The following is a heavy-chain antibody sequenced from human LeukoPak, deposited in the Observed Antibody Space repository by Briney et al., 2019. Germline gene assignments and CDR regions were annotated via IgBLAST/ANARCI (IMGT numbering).Heavy chain of an antibody. J-gene: IGHJ4*02. CDR2: INPNSGGT. D-gene: IGHD3-10*01. V-gene: IGHV1-2*02. CDR3: ARIRITMVRGHYYFDY. Sequence: ASVKVSCKASGYTFTGYYMHWVRQAPGQGLEWMGWINPNSGGTNYAQKFQGRVTMTRDTSNSTAYMELSRLRSDDTAVYYCARIRITMVRGHYYFDYWGQGTLVTVSS. CDR1: GYTFTGYY.